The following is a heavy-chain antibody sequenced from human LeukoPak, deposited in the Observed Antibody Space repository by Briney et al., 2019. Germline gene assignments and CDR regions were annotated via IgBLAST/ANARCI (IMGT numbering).Heavy chain of an antibody. Sequence: MTSETLSLTCAVYGGSFSGYYWSWIRQPPGKGLEWIGEINHSGSTNYNPSLKSRVTISVDTSKNQFSLKLSSVTAADTAVYYCARRPHHQIMVRGAYDWFDPWGQGTLVTVSS. J-gene: IGHJ5*02. D-gene: IGHD3-10*01. V-gene: IGHV4-34*01. CDR1: GGSFSGYY. CDR3: ARRPHHQIMVRGAYDWFDP. CDR2: INHSGST.